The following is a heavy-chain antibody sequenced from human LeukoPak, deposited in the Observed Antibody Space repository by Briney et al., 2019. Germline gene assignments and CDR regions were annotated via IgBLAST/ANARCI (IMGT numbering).Heavy chain of an antibody. CDR2: IDYSGST. V-gene: IGHV4-59*01. J-gene: IGHJ4*02. CDR1: SGSIFNYY. CDR3: ARSRDYDSSGFYEFDC. D-gene: IGHD3-22*01. Sequence: KASETLSLTCTVSSGSIFNYYWSWIRQPPGKGLEWIGYIDYSGSTNYNPSLKSRVTISLDTSKNQFSLKVNSVTAADTAVYYCARSRDYDSSGFYEFDCWGQGTLVTVTS.